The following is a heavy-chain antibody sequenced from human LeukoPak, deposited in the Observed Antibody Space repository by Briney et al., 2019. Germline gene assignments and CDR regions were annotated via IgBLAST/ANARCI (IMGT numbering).Heavy chain of an antibody. CDR3: ARAGDESTGHYDSLHF. CDR2: INPKSGAT. CDR1: GDTFYENH. Sequence: RASLIVSCTASGDTFYENHIHGVRQAPEEGRGGMGWINPKSGATASAKQFQSRLTMTRDTSIDTASMDLSGLRLDDTGIYYCARAGDESTGHYDSLHFWGQGTMVTVSS. D-gene: IGHD2-8*02. V-gene: IGHV1-2*02. J-gene: IGHJ3*01.